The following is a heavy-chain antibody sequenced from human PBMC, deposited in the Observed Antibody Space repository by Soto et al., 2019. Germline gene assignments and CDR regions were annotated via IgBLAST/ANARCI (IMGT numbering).Heavy chain of an antibody. CDR3: ARDGD. Sequence: QVRLVESGGGVVQPGGSLRLACEVSGFTFSSYAINWVRQAPGKGLEWVAVISYDSSKKYYADSVKGRFTISRDNSKSTLYLQMSNLRPDDTGTYFCARDGDWGQGALVTVSS. CDR2: ISYDSSKK. V-gene: IGHV3-30*04. CDR1: GFTFSSYA. J-gene: IGHJ4*02.